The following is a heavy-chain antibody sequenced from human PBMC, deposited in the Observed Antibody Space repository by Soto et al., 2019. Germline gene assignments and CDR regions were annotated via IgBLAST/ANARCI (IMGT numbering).Heavy chain of an antibody. D-gene: IGHD6-13*01. CDR2: ISYDGSNK. J-gene: IGHJ6*03. CDR3: AKVAYPGYSSSWTGYYYYYYMDV. Sequence: VGSLRLSCAASGFTFSNYEMHWVRQAPGKGLEWVAVISYDGSNKYYADSVKGRFTISRDNSKNTLYLQMNSLRAEDTAVYYCAKVAYPGYSSSWTGYYYYYYMDVRGKGTTVTVSS. V-gene: IGHV3-30*18. CDR1: GFTFSNYE.